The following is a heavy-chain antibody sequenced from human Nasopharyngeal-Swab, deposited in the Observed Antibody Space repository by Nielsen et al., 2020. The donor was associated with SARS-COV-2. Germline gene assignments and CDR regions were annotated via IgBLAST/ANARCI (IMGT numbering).Heavy chain of an antibody. V-gene: IGHV3-53*01. CDR3: ARPTYYDYYGMDV. CDR2: IYSGGST. CDR1: GFTVSSNY. Sequence: GGSLRLSCAASGFTVSSNYMSWVRPAPGKGLEWVSVIYSGGSTYYADSVKGRFTISRDNSKNTLYLQMNSLRAEDTAVYYCARPTYYDYYGMDVWGQGTTVTVSS. D-gene: IGHD3-3*01. J-gene: IGHJ6*02.